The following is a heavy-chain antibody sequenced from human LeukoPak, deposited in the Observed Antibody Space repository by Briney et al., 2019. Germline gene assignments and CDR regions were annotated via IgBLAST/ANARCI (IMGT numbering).Heavy chain of an antibody. Sequence: SVKVSCKASGGTFSSYAISWVRQAPGQGLEWMGRIIPIFGIANYAQKFQGRVTITADKSTSTAYMELSSLGSKDTAVYYCARGSYYYDSSGPEAPWGQGTLDTVSS. CDR2: IIPIFGIA. J-gene: IGHJ5*02. CDR3: ARGSYYYDSSGPEAP. CDR1: GGTFSSYA. V-gene: IGHV1-69*04. D-gene: IGHD3-22*01.